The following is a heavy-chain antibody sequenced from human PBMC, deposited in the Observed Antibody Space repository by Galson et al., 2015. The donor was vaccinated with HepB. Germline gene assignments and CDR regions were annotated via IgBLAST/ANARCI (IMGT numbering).Heavy chain of an antibody. D-gene: IGHD4-17*01. Sequence: SLRLSCAASGFTFSGSAMHWVRQASGKGLEWVGRIRSKANSYATAYAASVKGRFTISRDDSKNTAYLQMNSLKTEDTAVYYCARERHDYGDPTLFDYWGQGTTVTVSS. J-gene: IGHJ4*03. CDR2: IRSKANSYAT. CDR3: ARERHDYGDPTLFDY. CDR1: GFTFSGSA. V-gene: IGHV3-73*01.